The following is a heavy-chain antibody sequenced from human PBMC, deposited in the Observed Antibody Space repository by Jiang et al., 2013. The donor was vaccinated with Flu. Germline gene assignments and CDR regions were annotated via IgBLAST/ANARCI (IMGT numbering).Heavy chain of an antibody. V-gene: IGHV3-23*01. J-gene: IGHJ4*02. Sequence: ISSSSSYIYYADSVKGRFTISRDISKNTLYLQMNSLRADDTAVYYCVKRRIDTPSFDDWGQGTLVTVSS. CDR2: ISSSSSYI. D-gene: IGHD2/OR15-2a*01. CDR3: VKRRIDTPSFDD.